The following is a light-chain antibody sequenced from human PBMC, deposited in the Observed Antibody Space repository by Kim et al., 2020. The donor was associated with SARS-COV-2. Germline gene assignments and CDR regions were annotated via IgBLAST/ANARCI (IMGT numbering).Light chain of an antibody. V-gene: IGKV2-28*01. CDR1: QSLLHSNGQNY. Sequence: EPASISCRSSQSLLHSNGQNYLGWYLQKPGQSPQLLIYLGSTRASGVPDRFSGSGSGTDFTLKISRVEAEDVGIYYCMEALRTPYTFCQGTKLEI. J-gene: IGKJ2*01. CDR2: LGS. CDR3: MEALRTPYT.